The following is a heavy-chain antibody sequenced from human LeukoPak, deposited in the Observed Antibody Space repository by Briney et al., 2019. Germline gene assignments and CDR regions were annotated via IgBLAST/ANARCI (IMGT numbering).Heavy chain of an antibody. CDR1: GGSFSSYA. Sequence: SVKVSCKASGGSFSSYAISWVRQAPGQGLEWMGGILHIVNTADYAQKFQGRVTITADESTSTAYMDLSSLRSEDTAVYYCARLTIGDYGDRESGFDYWGQGTLVTVSS. J-gene: IGHJ4*02. CDR3: ARLTIGDYGDRESGFDY. CDR2: ILHIVNTA. V-gene: IGHV1-69*13. D-gene: IGHD4-17*01.